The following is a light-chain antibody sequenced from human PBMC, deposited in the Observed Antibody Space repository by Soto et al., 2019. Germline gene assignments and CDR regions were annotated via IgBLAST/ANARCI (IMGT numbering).Light chain of an antibody. J-gene: IGLJ2*01. CDR2: DVS. CDR1: SSDVGAYNY. CDR3: TSFTSASTQV. V-gene: IGLV2-14*01. Sequence: QSALTQPASVSGSPGQSITISCTGTSSDVGAYNYVSWYQQHPGKAPKLMIYDVSNWPSGVSNRFSGSKSGNTASLTISGLQAEDEADYYCTSFTSASTQVFGGGTKVTVL.